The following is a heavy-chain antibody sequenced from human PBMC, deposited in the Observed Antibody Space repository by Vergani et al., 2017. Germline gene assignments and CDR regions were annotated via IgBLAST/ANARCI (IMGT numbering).Heavy chain of an antibody. V-gene: IGHV3-33*01. D-gene: IGHD1-14*01. J-gene: IGHJ5*02. CDR1: GFTFNQYR. CDR2: TWYDGNNK. Sequence: QVQLVESGGGVVQPGRSLRLSCAASGFTFNQYRMHWVRQAPGKGLEWVAVTWYDGNNKQYADSVKGRFTISRDNSKSTMYLQMNSLRDDDTGVYYCARDLRLLYNRFDPWGQGTLVTVSS. CDR3: ARDLRLLYNRFDP.